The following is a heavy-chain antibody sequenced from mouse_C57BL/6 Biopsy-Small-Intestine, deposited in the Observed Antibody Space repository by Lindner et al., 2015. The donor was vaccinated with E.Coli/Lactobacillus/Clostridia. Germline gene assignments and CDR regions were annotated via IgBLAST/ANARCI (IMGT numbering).Heavy chain of an antibody. J-gene: IGHJ3*01. CDR3: ARSRDGYPFAY. V-gene: IGHV1-85*01. D-gene: IGHD2-3*01. Sequence: VQLQESGPELVKPGASVKLSCKASGYTFTGYDINWVKQRPGQGLEWIGWIYPRDGSTKYNEKFKGKATLTVDTSSSTAYMDLHSLTSEDSAVYFCARSRDGYPFAYWGQGTLVTVSA. CDR1: GYTFTGYD. CDR2: IYPRDGST.